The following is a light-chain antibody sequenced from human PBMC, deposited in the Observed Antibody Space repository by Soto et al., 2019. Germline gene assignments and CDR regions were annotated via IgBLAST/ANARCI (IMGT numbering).Light chain of an antibody. CDR2: ATS. V-gene: IGKV3-11*01. J-gene: IGKJ4*01. CDR1: QSVSSS. Sequence: EIVLTQSPATLSLSPGERATLSCRASQSVSSSLAWYQHKPGQAPRLLIYATSHRATDIPTRFSGSGSETDFTHTISCLEPEDFAVYYCQQRSDWPPSLTFGGGTKVEIK. CDR3: QQRSDWPPSLT.